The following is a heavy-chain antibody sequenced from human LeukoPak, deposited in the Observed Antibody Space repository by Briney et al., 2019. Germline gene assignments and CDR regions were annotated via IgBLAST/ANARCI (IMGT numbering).Heavy chain of an antibody. CDR3: ARDQGDNSYGYYAIWYAFDV. Sequence: ASVKVSCKASRGTFNNYAISWVRQASGQGLEWMGRIVPILGIANYAQEFQGRLIITADKATSSAYMELSSLRSEDTAVYYCARDQGDNSYGYYAIWYAFDVWGQGTKVTVSS. V-gene: IGHV1-69*04. CDR2: IVPILGIA. D-gene: IGHD5-18*01. J-gene: IGHJ3*01. CDR1: RGTFNNYA.